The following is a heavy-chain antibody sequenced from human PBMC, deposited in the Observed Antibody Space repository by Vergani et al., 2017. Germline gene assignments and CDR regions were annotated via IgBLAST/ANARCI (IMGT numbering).Heavy chain of an antibody. Sequence: QVQLQESGPGLVKPSETLSLTCTVSGGSISSYYWSWIRQPPGKRLEWIGYIYYSGSTNYNPSLKSRVTISVDTSKNQFSLKLSSVTAADTAVYYCARHQNYYDSSGAPDYWGQGTLVTVSS. V-gene: IGHV4-59*01. CDR1: GGSISSYY. CDR2: IYYSGST. J-gene: IGHJ4*02. D-gene: IGHD3-22*01. CDR3: ARHQNYYDSSGAPDY.